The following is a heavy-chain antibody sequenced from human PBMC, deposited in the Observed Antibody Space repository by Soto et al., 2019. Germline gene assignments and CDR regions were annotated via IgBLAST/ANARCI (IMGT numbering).Heavy chain of an antibody. CDR1: GFTFSGYA. V-gene: IGHV3-23*01. D-gene: IGHD1-7*01. CDR2: ISGSGGNT. J-gene: IGHJ4*02. Sequence: PGGSLRLSCAASGFTFSGYAMSWVRQAPGKGLEWVSAISGSGGNTYYADSVKGRFTISRDNSKNTLYLQMNSLRAEDTAVYYCAKGRKRTTSAWSFDYWGQGTLVTVSS. CDR3: AKGRKRTTSAWSFDY.